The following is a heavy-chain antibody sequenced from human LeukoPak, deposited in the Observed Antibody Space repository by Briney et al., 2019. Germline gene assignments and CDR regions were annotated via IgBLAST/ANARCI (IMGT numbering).Heavy chain of an antibody. CDR3: ARVIAGSTSGWYYYYYMDV. V-gene: IGHV1-18*01. CDR1: GYTFTSYG. Sequence: GASVKVSCKASGYTFTSYGISWVRQGPGQGLEWMGWISAYNGNTNYAQKLQGRVTMTTDTSTSTAYMELRSLRSDDTAVYYCARVIAGSTSGWYYYYYMDVWGKGTTVTVSS. J-gene: IGHJ6*03. CDR2: ISAYNGNT. D-gene: IGHD2-2*01.